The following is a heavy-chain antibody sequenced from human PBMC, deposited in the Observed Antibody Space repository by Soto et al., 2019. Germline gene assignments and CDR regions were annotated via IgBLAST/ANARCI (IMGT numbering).Heavy chain of an antibody. CDR2: MSGRGAGT. D-gene: IGHD3-16*02. J-gene: IGHJ6*02. CDR3: AKGEFPISGAVIDSFHSAMYV. CDR1: LFAFSSYA. Sequence: GGCLRLSCATALFAFSSYAMACFRQVPGKGREWVSGMSGRGAGTDYADSVKGRFTISRDSSKNTVFLQMNSLRVEDTAVYSCAKGEFPISGAVIDSFHSAMYVWGPGTTVTVS. V-gene: IGHV3-23*01.